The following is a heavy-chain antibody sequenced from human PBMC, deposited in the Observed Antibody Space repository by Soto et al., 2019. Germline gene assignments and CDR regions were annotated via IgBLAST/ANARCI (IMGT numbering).Heavy chain of an antibody. J-gene: IGHJ4*02. CDR1: GGAFSNFA. CDR3: VRGGSGSRGDY. Sequence: QVQLVQSGAEMNKPGSSVKVSCKTSGGAFSNFAVSWVRQAPGQGLEWVGGITPILGTPSYAQKFQGRVTITADVSTTSAYMDITSLTSEETALYYCVRGGSGSRGDYWGQGTLVTVSS. V-gene: IGHV1-69*01. CDR2: ITPILGTP. D-gene: IGHD3-10*01.